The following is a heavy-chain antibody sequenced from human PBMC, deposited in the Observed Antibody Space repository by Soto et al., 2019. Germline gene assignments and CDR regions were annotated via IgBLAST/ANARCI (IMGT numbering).Heavy chain of an antibody. V-gene: IGHV3-23*01. D-gene: IGHD3-3*01. Sequence: EVQLLESGGGLVQPGGSLRLSCAASGFTFTSYAMSWVRQAPGKGLEWVSAISGTGGSTYYADSVKGRFTISRDTSNNTLYLQMNILRAEDTAVYYCAKATLRVLDYYYDMDVWGKGTTVTVSS. J-gene: IGHJ6*03. CDR3: AKATLRVLDYYYDMDV. CDR2: ISGTGGST. CDR1: GFTFTSYA.